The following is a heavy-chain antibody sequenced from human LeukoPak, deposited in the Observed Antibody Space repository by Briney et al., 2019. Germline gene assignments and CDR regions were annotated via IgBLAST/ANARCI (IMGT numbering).Heavy chain of an antibody. V-gene: IGHV4-4*07. CDR3: ASGLVDDAFDI. D-gene: IGHD3/OR15-3a*01. CDR1: GDSISNYY. CDR2: IYTSGST. Sequence: SETLSLTCTVSGDSISNYYWSWIRQPAGKGLEWIGRIYTSGSTNYNPSLKSRVTMSVDTSKNQFSLKLSSVTAADTAVYYCASGLVDDAFDIWGQGTMVTVSS. J-gene: IGHJ3*02.